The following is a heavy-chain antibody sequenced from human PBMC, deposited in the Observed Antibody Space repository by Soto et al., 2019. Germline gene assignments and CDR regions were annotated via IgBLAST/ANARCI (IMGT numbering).Heavy chain of an antibody. CDR2: IWYDGSNK. CDR1: GFTFSSYG. D-gene: IGHD1-26*01. J-gene: IGHJ4*02. V-gene: IGHV3-33*01. Sequence: LRLSCAASGFTFSSYGMHWVRQAPGKGLEWVAVIWYDGSNKHYADPVKGRFTISRDNSKNTLSLQMNSLRAEDTAIYYCARDIDWYSNSSGFDNWGQGTLVTVSS. CDR3: ARDIDWYSNSSGFDN.